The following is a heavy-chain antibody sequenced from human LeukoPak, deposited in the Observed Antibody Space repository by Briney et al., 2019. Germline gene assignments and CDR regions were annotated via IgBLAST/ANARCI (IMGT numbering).Heavy chain of an antibody. D-gene: IGHD4-17*01. CDR2: ISGSGGST. V-gene: IGHV3-23*01. J-gene: IGHJ4*02. CDR3: AKDRRLDYGDGQYDY. Sequence: PGGSLRLSCAASGFTFSSYAMSWVRQAPGKGLGWVSAISGSGGSTYYADSVKGRFTISRDNSKNTLYLQMNSLRAEDTAVYYCAKDRRLDYGDGQYDYWGQGTLVTVSS. CDR1: GFTFSSYA.